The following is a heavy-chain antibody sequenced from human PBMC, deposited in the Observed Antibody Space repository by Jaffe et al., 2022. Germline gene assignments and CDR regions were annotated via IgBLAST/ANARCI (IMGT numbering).Heavy chain of an antibody. CDR2: FYYSGT. J-gene: IGHJ4*02. V-gene: IGHV4-61*01. Sequence: QLQLQESGPGLVKPSETLSLTCTVSGDSISGGSYYWSWIRQSPGKALEWIGHFYYSGTNYNPSLKSRVSISIDASKNQFSLRLTSLTAADTAVYYCARNSPYSAYEFDYWGQGTLVTVSS. CDR1: GDSISGGSYY. D-gene: IGHD5-12*01. CDR3: ARNSPYSAYEFDY.